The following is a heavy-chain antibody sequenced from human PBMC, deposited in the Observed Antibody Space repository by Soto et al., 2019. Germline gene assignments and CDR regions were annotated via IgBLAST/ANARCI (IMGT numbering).Heavy chain of an antibody. D-gene: IGHD2-8*02. CDR1: NFSVLTSIYY. J-gene: IGHJ4*02. CDR3: ARNWNLALVPADYFDS. Sequence: SETLSLTCTVSNFSVLTSIYYWAWIRQPPGKGLEWVGTVYYTGTTYYNPSLQSRVTISIDTSKNQFSLNLNSVTAADTAVYYCARNWNLALVPADYFDSCGQGTLVTVYS. V-gene: IGHV4-39*01. CDR2: VYYTGTT.